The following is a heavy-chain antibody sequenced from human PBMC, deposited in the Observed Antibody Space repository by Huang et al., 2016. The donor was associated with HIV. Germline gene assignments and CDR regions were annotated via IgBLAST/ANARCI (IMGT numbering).Heavy chain of an antibody. CDR3: AREGPISAAGTSYYYHLDV. V-gene: IGHV1-2*06. CDR1: GYTFTAYY. J-gene: IGHJ6*03. Sequence: QVQLVQSGAEMKRPGASVKVSCKASGYTFTAYYIHWVRQAPGTGLEWMGRIIPNSGVTNDAEKRQARVTMTRDTSISTAYMELDRLRSDDTAVYYCAREGPISAAGTSYYYHLDVWGKGTAVTVSS. D-gene: IGHD6-13*01. CDR2: IIPNSGVT.